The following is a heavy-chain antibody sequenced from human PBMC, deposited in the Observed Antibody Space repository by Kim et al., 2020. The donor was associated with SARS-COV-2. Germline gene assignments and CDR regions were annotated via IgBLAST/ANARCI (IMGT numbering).Heavy chain of an antibody. CDR2: SYT. Sequence: SYTNYSPSFQGHVTISADKSISTAYLQWSSLKASDTAMYYCARRRVGGMDVWGQGTAVTVSS. J-gene: IGHJ6*02. CDR3: ARRRVGGMDV. V-gene: IGHV5-10-1*01.